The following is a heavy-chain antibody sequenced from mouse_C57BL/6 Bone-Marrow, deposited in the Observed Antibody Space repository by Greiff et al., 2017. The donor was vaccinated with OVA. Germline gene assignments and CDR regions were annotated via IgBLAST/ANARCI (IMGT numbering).Heavy chain of an antibody. CDR3: AIGYYYAMDY. CDR2: IWRGGST. CDR1: GFSLTSYG. D-gene: IGHD3-1*01. Sequence: VQLQQSGPGLVQPSQSLSITCTVSGFSLTSYGVHWVRQSPGKGLEWLGVIWRGGSTDYNAAFKSRLSITKDNSKSQVFCKMNSLQADDTAIYYCAIGYYYAMDYWGQGTSVTVSS. V-gene: IGHV2-5*01. J-gene: IGHJ4*01.